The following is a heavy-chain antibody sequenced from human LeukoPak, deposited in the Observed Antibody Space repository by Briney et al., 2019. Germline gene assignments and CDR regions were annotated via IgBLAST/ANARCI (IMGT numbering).Heavy chain of an antibody. V-gene: IGHV1-46*01. J-gene: IGHJ4*02. CDR1: GYTLTELS. CDR2: INPTGTST. CDR3: AREESGGYFDY. Sequence: AASVKVSCTVSGYTLTELSMHWVRQAPGKGLEWMGLINPTGTSTNYAQKFRGRVTMTRDTSTTTVYMELSSLRSEDTAVYYCAREESGGYFDYWGQGTLVTVSS. D-gene: IGHD2-8*02.